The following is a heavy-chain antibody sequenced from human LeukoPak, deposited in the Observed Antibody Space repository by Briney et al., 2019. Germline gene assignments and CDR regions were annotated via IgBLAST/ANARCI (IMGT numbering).Heavy chain of an antibody. D-gene: IGHD3-22*01. CDR1: GXTFDDYT. CDR2: ISWDGGST. CDR3: AKDISYYDSSGYPDY. V-gene: IGHV3-43*01. Sequence: GGSLRLSCAASGXTFDDYTMHWVRQAPGKGLEWVSLISWDGGSTYYADSVKGRFTISRDNSKNSLYLQMNSLRTEDTALYYCAKDISYYDSSGYPDYWGQGTLVTVSS. J-gene: IGHJ4*02.